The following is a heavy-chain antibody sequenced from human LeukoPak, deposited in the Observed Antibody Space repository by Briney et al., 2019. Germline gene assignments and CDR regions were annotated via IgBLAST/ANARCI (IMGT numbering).Heavy chain of an antibody. CDR1: GFSFSSYW. D-gene: IGHD3-9*01. CDR2: IKQDGSEK. Sequence: GGSLRLSCAASGFSFSSYWMSWVRQAPGKGLEWVANIKQDGSEKHYVDSVKGRFTISRDNAKISLYLQMSSLRAEDTAVYYCVKGRYEILTGYYDAFDIWGQGTMVTVSS. V-gene: IGHV3-7*02. J-gene: IGHJ3*02. CDR3: VKGRYEILTGYYDAFDI.